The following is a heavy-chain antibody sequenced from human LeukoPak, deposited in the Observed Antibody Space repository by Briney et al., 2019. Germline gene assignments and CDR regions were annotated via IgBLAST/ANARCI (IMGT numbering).Heavy chain of an antibody. CDR3: ARARPFDY. Sequence: PGGSLRLSCVASGFTFSSYWMNWVRQAPGKGLEWVANIKQDGSEKYYVDSVKGRFTISRDNAKNSLYLQMNSLRAEDTAVYYCARARPFDYWGQGTLVTVSS. V-gene: IGHV3-7*01. J-gene: IGHJ4*02. CDR1: GFTFSSYW. CDR2: IKQDGSEK.